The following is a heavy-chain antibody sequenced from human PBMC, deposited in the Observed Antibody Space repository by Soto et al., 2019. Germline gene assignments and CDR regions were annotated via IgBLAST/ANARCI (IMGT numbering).Heavy chain of an antibody. Sequence: QVQLVQSGAEVRKPGASVKVSCKASGHTLASYDINWVRQATGQGLEWMGWMTPDSVDTGYAQKFQGRVTMTWDTSITTAYMELSSLRSDDTAVYYCARDPFYGWFDSWGQGTLVTVSS. V-gene: IGHV1-8*01. J-gene: IGHJ5*01. CDR1: GHTLASYD. CDR2: MTPDSVDT. D-gene: IGHD3-16*01. CDR3: ARDPFYGWFDS.